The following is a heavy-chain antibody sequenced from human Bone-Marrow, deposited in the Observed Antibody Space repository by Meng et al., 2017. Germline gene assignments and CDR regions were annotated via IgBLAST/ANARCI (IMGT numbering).Heavy chain of an antibody. CDR3: ASATSSGSLYYFDY. CDR1: GYTLTELS. CDR2: FDPEDGET. D-gene: IGHD1-26*01. V-gene: IGHV1-24*01. J-gene: IGHJ4*02. Sequence: ASVKVSCKASGYTLTELSMHWVRQAPGKGLEWMGGFDPEDGETIYAQKFQGRVTMAEDTSTDTAYMELSSLRSEDTAVYYCASATSSGSLYYFDYWGQGTLVTVSS.